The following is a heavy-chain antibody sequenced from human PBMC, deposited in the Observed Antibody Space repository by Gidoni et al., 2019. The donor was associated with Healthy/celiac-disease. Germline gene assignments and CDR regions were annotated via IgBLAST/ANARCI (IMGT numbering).Heavy chain of an antibody. CDR2: IYTSGST. V-gene: IGHV4-61*02. J-gene: IGHJ3*02. D-gene: IGHD1-26*01. CDR1: GGSISSGSYY. CDR3: ARYGGSYSGARAFDI. Sequence: QVQLQESGPGLVKPSQTLSLTCTVSGGSISSGSYYWSWIRQPAGKGLEWIGRIYTSGSTNYNPSLKSRVTMSVDTSKNQFSLKLSSVTAADTAVYYCARYGGSYSGARAFDIWGQGTMVTVSS.